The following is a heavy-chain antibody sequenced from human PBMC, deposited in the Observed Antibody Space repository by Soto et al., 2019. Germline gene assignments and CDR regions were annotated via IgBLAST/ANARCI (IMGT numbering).Heavy chain of an antibody. V-gene: IGHV1-8*01. CDR2: MSPASGDT. J-gene: IGHJ5*02. D-gene: IGHD2-8*01. Sequence: ASVKVSCKASGYTISTYDINWVRQAAGQGLEWMGWMSPASGDTGYAPSFQGRVAMTRNISINTAYLELSGLTPEDTGLYYCARGIMAPWGQGTLVTVSS. CDR3: ARGIMAP. CDR1: GYTISTYD.